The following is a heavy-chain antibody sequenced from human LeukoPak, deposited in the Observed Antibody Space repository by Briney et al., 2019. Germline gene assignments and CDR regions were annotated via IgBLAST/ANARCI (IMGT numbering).Heavy chain of an antibody. CDR3: ARFGHSYGLDY. V-gene: IGHV4-59*08. J-gene: IGHJ4*02. CDR1: GGSISSYY. CDR2: IYYSGST. D-gene: IGHD5-18*01. Sequence: SETLSLTCTVPGGSISSYYWSWIRQTPGKGLEWIGYIYYSGSTNYNPSLKSRVTISVDTSKNQFSLKLSSVTAADTAVYYCARFGHSYGLDYWGQGTLVTVSS.